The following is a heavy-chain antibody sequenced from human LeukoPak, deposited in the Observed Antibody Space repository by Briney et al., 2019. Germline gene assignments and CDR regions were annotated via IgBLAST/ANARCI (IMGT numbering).Heavy chain of an antibody. V-gene: IGHV3-30*03. CDR2: ILYDGGYK. Sequence: PGGSLRLSCAASGFTFTSYGMHWVRQAPGKGLEWVAVILYDGGYKYYADSVKGRFTISRDNSKNTLYLQMNSLRAEDTAVYYCARGAHYYDSSGHYYFDYWGQGTLVAVSS. D-gene: IGHD3-22*01. CDR1: GFTFTSYG. J-gene: IGHJ4*02. CDR3: ARGAHYYDSSGHYYFDY.